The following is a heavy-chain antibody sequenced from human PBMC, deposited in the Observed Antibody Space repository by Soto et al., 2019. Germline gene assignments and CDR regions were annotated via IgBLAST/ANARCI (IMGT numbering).Heavy chain of an antibody. J-gene: IGHJ4*02. V-gene: IGHV5-51*01. CDR2: IYPGDSDT. D-gene: IGHD6-13*01. Sequence: GESLKISCKGSGYSFTTYWIAWVRQMPGKGLEWMGIIYPGDSDTRYSPSFQGQVTISADKSISTAYLQWSSLQASDTAMYYCARLIAADAFFDYWGQGTLVTVSS. CDR3: ARLIAADAFFDY. CDR1: GYSFTTYW.